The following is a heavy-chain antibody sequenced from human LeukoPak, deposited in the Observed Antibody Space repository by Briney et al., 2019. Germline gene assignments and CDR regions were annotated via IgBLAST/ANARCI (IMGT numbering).Heavy chain of an antibody. CDR3: ATKGYSYGTIDY. D-gene: IGHD5-18*01. V-gene: IGHV4-34*01. Sequence: SETLSLTCAVYGGSFSGYYWSWIRQPPGKGLEWIGEINHSGSTNYNPSLKSRVTISVDTSKNQFSLKLSSVTAADTAVYYCATKGYSYGTIDYWGQGTLVTVST. J-gene: IGHJ4*02. CDR1: GGSFSGYY. CDR2: INHSGST.